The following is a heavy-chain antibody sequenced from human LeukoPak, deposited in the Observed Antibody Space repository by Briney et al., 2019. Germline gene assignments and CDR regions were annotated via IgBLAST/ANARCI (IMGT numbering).Heavy chain of an antibody. J-gene: IGHJ3*02. V-gene: IGHV1-2*02. D-gene: IGHD1-26*01. CDR2: INPNSGGT. CDR3: AALTAVGATPWWMDAFDI. Sequence: ASVKVSCKASGYTFTGYYMHWVRQAPGQGLEWMGWINPNSGGTNYAQKFQGRVTMTRDTSISTAYMELSRLRSDDTAVYYCAALTAVGATPWWMDAFDIWGQGTMVTVSS. CDR1: GYTFTGYY.